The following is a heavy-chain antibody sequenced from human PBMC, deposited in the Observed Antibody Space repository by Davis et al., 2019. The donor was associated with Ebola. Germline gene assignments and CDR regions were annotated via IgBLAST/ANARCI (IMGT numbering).Heavy chain of an antibody. V-gene: IGHV1-69*06. CDR1: GGTFSSYA. CDR2: IIPIFGTA. CDR3: ARGRVFWSGYYSFPDYYYGMDV. D-gene: IGHD3-3*01. J-gene: IGHJ6*02. Sequence: SVKVSCKASGGTFSSYAISWVRQAPGQGLEWMGGIIPIFGTANYAQKFQGRVTITADKSTSTAYMELSSLRSEDTAVYYCARGRVFWSGYYSFPDYYYGMDVWGQGTTVTVSS.